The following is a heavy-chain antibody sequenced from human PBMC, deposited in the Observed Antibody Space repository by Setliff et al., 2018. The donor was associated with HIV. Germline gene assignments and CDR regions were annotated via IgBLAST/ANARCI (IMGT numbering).Heavy chain of an antibody. CDR1: GSSIRDYY. Sequence: PSETLSLTCTVSGSSIRDYYWSWIRQSPGKGLEWIGYIYYSGSTNYNPSLKSRVTISIDTSKHQFSLKLSSVTASDTSVYYCSRHGTYYHLFDYWGQGTPVTVSS. J-gene: IGHJ4*02. CDR3: SRHGTYYHLFDY. V-gene: IGHV4-59*08. D-gene: IGHD3-10*01. CDR2: IYYSGST.